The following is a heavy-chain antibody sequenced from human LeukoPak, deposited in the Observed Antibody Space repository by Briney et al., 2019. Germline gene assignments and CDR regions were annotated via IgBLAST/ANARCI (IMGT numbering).Heavy chain of an antibody. CDR1: GGSFSGYY. J-gene: IGHJ4*02. V-gene: IGHV4-34*01. Sequence: SETLSLTCAVYGGSFSGYYWSWIRQPPGKGLEWIGEINHSGSTNYNPSLKSRVTISVDTSKNQFSLKLSSVTAADTAVYYCARGVSSYGSGSYYQYWGQGTLVTVSS. CDR2: INHSGST. CDR3: ARGVSSYGSGSYYQY. D-gene: IGHD3-10*01.